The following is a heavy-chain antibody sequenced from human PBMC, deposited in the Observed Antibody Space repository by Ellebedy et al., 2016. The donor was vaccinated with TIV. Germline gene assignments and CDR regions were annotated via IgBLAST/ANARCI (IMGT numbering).Heavy chain of an antibody. V-gene: IGHV3-7*01. Sequence: GGSLRLSXAASGFTFSNYWMHWVRQAPGRGLEWVANIKQDESEKYYVDSVKGRFTISRDNAKNSLYLQMNRLRVEDAAVYYCGRAMDVWGKGTTVTVSS. CDR3: GRAMDV. CDR1: GFTFSNYW. CDR2: IKQDESEK. J-gene: IGHJ6*04.